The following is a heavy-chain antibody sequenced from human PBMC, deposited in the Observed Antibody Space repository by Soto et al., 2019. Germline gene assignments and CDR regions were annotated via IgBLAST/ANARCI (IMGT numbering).Heavy chain of an antibody. J-gene: IGHJ4*02. CDR2: TSNSGST. D-gene: IGHD3-16*01. CDR1: GGSITSSGYY. Sequence: QVQLQESGPGLVKPSQTLSLTCTVSGGSITSSGYYWSWIRQHPGEGLEWIGFTSNSGSTSYNPSXKXXATLSVDPCSNQFSLNLQSVAPGDAAVYYCARGGGSPKVDHWGQGTLVTGSP. CDR3: ARGGGSPKVDH. V-gene: IGHV4-31*03.